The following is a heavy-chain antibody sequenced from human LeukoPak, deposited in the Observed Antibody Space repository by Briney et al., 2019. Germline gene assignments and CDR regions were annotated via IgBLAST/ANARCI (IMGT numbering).Heavy chain of an antibody. D-gene: IGHD3-10*01. CDR3: ARESSGGGLDY. V-gene: IGHV3-30-3*01. Sequence: GGSLRLSCAASGFTFSSYAMHWVRQAPGKGLEWVAVISYDGSNKYYADSVKGRFTISRDNSKNTLYLQMNSLRAEATGVYYCARESSGGGLDYWGQGTLVTVSS. J-gene: IGHJ4*02. CDR2: ISYDGSNK. CDR1: GFTFSSYA.